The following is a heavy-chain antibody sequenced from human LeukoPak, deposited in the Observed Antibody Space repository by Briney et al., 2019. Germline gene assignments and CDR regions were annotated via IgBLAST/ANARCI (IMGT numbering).Heavy chain of an antibody. D-gene: IGHD2-15*01. V-gene: IGHV3-11*01. CDR2: ISRSGSTK. J-gene: IGHJ6*03. CDR1: GFTFSDYY. CDR3: ARVLRYCSGGNCYSGGLGYMDV. Sequence: NSGGSLRLSCAASGFTFSDYYMSWIRQAPGKGLEWVSSISRSGSTKYYADSVKGRSTISRDNAKNSLFLQMNSLRAEDTAVYYCARVLRYCSGGNCYSGGLGYMDVWGKGTTVTISS.